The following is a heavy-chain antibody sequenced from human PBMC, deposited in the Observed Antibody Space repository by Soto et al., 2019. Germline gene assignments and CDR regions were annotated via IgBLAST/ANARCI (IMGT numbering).Heavy chain of an antibody. J-gene: IGHJ4*02. CDR2: ISGSGGST. CDR1: GFAFSSYA. Sequence: GGSLRLSCAASGFAFSSYAMSWVRQAPGKGLEWVSAISGSGGSTYYADSVKGRFTISRDNSKNTLYLQMNSLRAEDTAVYYCAKAGLEDFWSGYFGGTANYYFDYWGQGTLVTVSS. D-gene: IGHD3-3*01. CDR3: AKAGLEDFWSGYFGGTANYYFDY. V-gene: IGHV3-23*01.